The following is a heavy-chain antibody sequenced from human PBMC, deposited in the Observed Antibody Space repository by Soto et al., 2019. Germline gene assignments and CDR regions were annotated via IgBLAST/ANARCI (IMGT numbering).Heavy chain of an antibody. D-gene: IGHD6-6*01. J-gene: IGHJ6*02. CDR3: ASGYSSSAFDRNYYYYGMDV. CDR2: ISAYNGNT. V-gene: IGHV1-18*04. Sequence: GASVKVSCKASGYTFTSYGISWVRQAPGQGLEWMGWISAYNGNTNYAQKLQGRVTMTTDTSTSTAYMELRSLRSDDTAVYYSASGYSSSAFDRNYYYYGMDVWGQGTTVTVSS. CDR1: GYTFTSYG.